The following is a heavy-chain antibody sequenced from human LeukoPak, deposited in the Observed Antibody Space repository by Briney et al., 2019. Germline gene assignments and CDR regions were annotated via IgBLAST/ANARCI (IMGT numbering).Heavy chain of an antibody. CDR1: GFTFSSYS. Sequence: QPGGSLRLSCAASGFTFSSYSMNWVRQAPGKGLEGVSYISSSSSTIYYADSVKGRFTISRDNAKNSLYLQMNSLRAADTAVYYCARWASITGTKGFDYWGQGTLVTVSS. J-gene: IGHJ4*02. V-gene: IGHV3-48*01. CDR2: ISSSSSTI. D-gene: IGHD1-20*01. CDR3: ARWASITGTKGFDY.